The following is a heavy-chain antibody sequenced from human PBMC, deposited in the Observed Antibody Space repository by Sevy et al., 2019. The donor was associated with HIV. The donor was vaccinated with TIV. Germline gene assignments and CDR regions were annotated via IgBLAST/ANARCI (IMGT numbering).Heavy chain of an antibody. CDR3: ARGGVTIFGVVIIPDDAFDI. CDR2: ISYDGSNK. V-gene: IGHV3-30-3*01. CDR1: GFTFSSYA. J-gene: IGHJ3*02. Sequence: GGSLRLSCAASGFTFSSYAMHWVRQAPGKGLEWVAAISYDGSNKYYADSVKGRFTISRDNSKNTLYLQMNSLRAEDTAVYYCARGGVTIFGVVIIPDDAFDIWGQGTMVTVSS. D-gene: IGHD3-3*01.